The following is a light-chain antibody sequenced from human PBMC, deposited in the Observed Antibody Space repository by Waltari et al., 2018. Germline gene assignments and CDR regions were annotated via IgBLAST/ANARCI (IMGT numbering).Light chain of an antibody. CDR3: YSAADNNLGV. CDR2: KDN. J-gene: IGLJ3*02. Sequence: SYELTQPSSVSVSPGQTATITCSGDVLAKKYSRWFQQKPGQAPVLVIYKDNERPSGIPERSSGSSSGTTVTLTISGAQVEDEADYYCYSAADNNLGVFGGGTKLTVL. CDR1: VLAKKY. V-gene: IGLV3-27*01.